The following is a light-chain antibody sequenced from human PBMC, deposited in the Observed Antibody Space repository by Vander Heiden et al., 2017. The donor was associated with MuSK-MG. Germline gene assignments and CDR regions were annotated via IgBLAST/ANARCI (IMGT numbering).Light chain of an antibody. CDR1: QDISSY. J-gene: IGKJ2*01. V-gene: IGKV1-9*01. Sequence: IQLTQSPSSLSASVGDRVTITCRASQDISSYLAWYQQKPGKAPKLLIYAASTLQSGVPSRFSGSGSGTDFTLIISSLQPEDFATYYCQQLNDYVYAFGQGTKLEIK. CDR3: QQLNDYVYA. CDR2: AAS.